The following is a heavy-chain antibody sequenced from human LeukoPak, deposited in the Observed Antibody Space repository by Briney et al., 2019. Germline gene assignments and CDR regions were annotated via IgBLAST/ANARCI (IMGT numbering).Heavy chain of an antibody. D-gene: IGHD3-3*01. CDR2: ISAYNGNT. CDR1: GYTFTSYG. V-gene: IGHV1-18*01. CDR3: ARDRGITTFGVVIGLNYFDY. J-gene: IGHJ4*02. Sequence: ASVKVSCKASGYTFTSYGISWVRQAPGQGLEWMGWISAYNGNTNYAQKLQGRVTMTTDTSTSTAYMELRSLRSDDTAVYYCARDRGITTFGVVIGLNYFDYWGQGTLVTVSS.